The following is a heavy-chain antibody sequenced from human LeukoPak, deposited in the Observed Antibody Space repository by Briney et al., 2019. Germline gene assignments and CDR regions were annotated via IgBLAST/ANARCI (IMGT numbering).Heavy chain of an antibody. Sequence: PSETLSLTCAVYGGSFSDYYWSWIRQPPGKGLEWIGEINHSGSTNYNPSLESRVTMSMDTSKNHFSLTLTSVTAADTATYFCARTRAFDLWGRGTMVTVSS. J-gene: IGHJ3*01. CDR2: INHSGST. CDR1: GGSFSDYY. CDR3: ARTRAFDL. V-gene: IGHV4-34*01.